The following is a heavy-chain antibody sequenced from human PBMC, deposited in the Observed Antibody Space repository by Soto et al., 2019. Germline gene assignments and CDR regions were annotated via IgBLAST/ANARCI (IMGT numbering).Heavy chain of an antibody. Sequence: SETLSLTCGVYSGSFSGYYWSWIRQPPGKGLEWIGEINHNGNTNYNPSLKSRVTISVDTPKNLFYLNLTSVSAADTAVYYCARGPWDYYYYGMDVWDQGATVTVSS. D-gene: IGHD7-27*01. J-gene: IGHJ6*02. CDR1: SGSFSGYY. CDR3: ARGPWDYYYYGMDV. V-gene: IGHV4-34*01. CDR2: INHNGNT.